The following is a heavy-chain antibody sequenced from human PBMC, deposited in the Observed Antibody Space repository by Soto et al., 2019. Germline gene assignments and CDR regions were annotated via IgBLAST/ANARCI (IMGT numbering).Heavy chain of an antibody. Sequence: GASVKVSCKASGYTFTSYYMHWVRQAPGQGLEWMGIINPSGGSTSYAQKFQGRVTMTRDTSTSTVYMELSSLRSEDTAVYYCASIAVAGNYYYYYGMDVWGQGTTVTVSS. V-gene: IGHV1-46*01. J-gene: IGHJ6*02. CDR1: GYTFTSYY. CDR2: INPSGGST. D-gene: IGHD6-19*01. CDR3: ASIAVAGNYYYYYGMDV.